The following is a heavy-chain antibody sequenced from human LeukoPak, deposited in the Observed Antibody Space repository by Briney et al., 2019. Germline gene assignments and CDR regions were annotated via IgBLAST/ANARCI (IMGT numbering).Heavy chain of an antibody. CDR3: ARTWFGELFYYFDY. J-gene: IGHJ4*02. CDR2: ISGSDGTT. D-gene: IGHD3-10*01. V-gene: IGHV3-23*01. CDR1: GFTFSNYA. Sequence: PGGSLRLSCAASGFTFSNYAVTWVRQTPGKGLEWVSTISGSDGTTYYADSVKGRFTISRDDSKNTLYLQMNSLRAEDTAVYYCARTWFGELFYYFDYWGQGTLVTVSS.